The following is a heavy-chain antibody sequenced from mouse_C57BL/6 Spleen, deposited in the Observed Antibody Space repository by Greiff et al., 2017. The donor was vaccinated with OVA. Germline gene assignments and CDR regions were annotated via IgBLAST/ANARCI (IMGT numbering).Heavy chain of an antibody. CDR3: ARWDDYEGDYAMDY. J-gene: IGHJ4*01. V-gene: IGHV1-55*01. CDR2: IYPGGGST. D-gene: IGHD2-4*01. Sequence: QVQLQQPGAGLVKPGASVKMSCKASGYTFTSYWITWVKQRPGKGLEWIGDIYPGGGSTNYNEKVKSKATLTVDTSSSTDYMQLSSLTSEDSAVYYSARWDDYEGDYAMDYWGQGTSVTVSS. CDR1: GYTFTSYW.